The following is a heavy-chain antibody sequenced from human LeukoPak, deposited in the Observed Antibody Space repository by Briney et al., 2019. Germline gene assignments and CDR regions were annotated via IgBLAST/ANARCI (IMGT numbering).Heavy chain of an antibody. CDR2: IYYSGST. V-gene: IGHV4-59*01. Sequence: SETLSLTCTVSGGSISSYYWSWIRQPPGKGLEWIGYIYYSGSTNYNPSLKSRVTISVDTSKNQFSLKLSSVTAADTAVYHCALNMVRGVDNWFDPWGQGTLVTVSS. CDR1: GGSISSYY. CDR3: ALNMVRGVDNWFDP. J-gene: IGHJ5*02. D-gene: IGHD3-10*01.